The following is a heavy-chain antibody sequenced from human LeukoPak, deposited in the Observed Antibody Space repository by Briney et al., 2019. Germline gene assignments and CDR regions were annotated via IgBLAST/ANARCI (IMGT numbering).Heavy chain of an antibody. V-gene: IGHV5-51*01. CDR2: IYPGDSDT. Sequence: GESLKISCQGSGYSFTSYWIGWVRQMPGKGLEWMGIIYPGDSDTRYSPSFQGQVTISADKSISTAYLQWSSLKASDTAMYYCARYCSGGSCYPAIGYWGQGTLVTVSS. J-gene: IGHJ4*02. CDR1: GYSFTSYW. D-gene: IGHD2-15*01. CDR3: ARYCSGGSCYPAIGY.